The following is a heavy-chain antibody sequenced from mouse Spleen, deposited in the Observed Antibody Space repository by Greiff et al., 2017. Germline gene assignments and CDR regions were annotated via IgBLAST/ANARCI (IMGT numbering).Heavy chain of an antibody. J-gene: IGHJ2*01. CDR2: IYPGDGST. CDR3: AREEITNFDY. CDR1: GYTFTSYY. V-gene: IGHV1S56*01. Sequence: QVQLKQSGPELVKPGASVKMSCKASGYTFTSYYIHWVKQRPGQGLEWIGWIYPGDGSTKYNEKFKGKTTLTADKSSSTAYMLLSSLTSEDSAIYFCAREEITNFDYWGQGTTLTVSS. D-gene: IGHD2-4*01.